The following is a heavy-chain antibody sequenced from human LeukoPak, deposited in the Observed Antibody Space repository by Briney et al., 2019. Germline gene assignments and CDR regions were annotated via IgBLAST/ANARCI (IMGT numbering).Heavy chain of an antibody. V-gene: IGHV3-43*02. CDR3: AKDSGSGSYRPIFDY. J-gene: IGHJ4*02. D-gene: IGHD1-26*01. CDR1: GFTFDDYA. CDR2: ISGDGGST. Sequence: GGSLRLSCAASGFTFDDYAMHWVRQDPGKGLEWVSLISGDGGSTYYADSVKGRFTISRDNSKNSLYLQMNSLRTEDTALYYCAKDSGSGSYRPIFDYWGQGTLVTVSS.